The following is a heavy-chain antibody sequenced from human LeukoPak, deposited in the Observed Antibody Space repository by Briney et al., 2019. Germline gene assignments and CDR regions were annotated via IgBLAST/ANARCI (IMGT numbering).Heavy chain of an antibody. V-gene: IGHV4-39*01. CDR2: IYYSGST. CDR3: ARFLSGRLDAFDI. Sequence: SETLSLTCAVSGGSIRSSSYYWGWIRQPPGKGLEWIGSIYYSGSTYYNPSLKSRVTISVDTSKNQFSLKLSSVTAADTAVYYCARFLSGRLDAFDIWGQGTMVTVSS. D-gene: IGHD1-26*01. J-gene: IGHJ3*02. CDR1: GGSIRSSSYY.